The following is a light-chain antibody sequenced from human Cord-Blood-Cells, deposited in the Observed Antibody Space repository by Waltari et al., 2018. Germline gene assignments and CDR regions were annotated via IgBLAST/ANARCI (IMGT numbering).Light chain of an antibody. CDR3: EQANSFPLT. CDR1: QGISSW. V-gene: IGKV1-12*01. J-gene: IGKJ4*01. Sequence: DIQMTQSPSSVSASVGDRVTITCRASQGISSWLSWYQQKPWKAPKLLIDAAASLQSGVPSRCSGRGSGTEFTLTIISLQTEDCATYYCEQANSFPLTFGGGTKVEMK. CDR2: AAA.